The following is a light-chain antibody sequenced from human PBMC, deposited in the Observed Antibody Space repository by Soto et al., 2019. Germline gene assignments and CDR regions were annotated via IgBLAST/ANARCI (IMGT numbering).Light chain of an antibody. CDR2: GAS. CDR1: QDISIY. Sequence: IQLTQSPSSLSASIGDRVTITCRASQDISIYLAWYQQKSGEDPRLLIYGASTLQSGVPSRFSGSRSGTDFTLTIRGLQPEDFATYYCQQLHSFVLTFGGGTKVEMK. V-gene: IGKV1-9*01. CDR3: QQLHSFVLT. J-gene: IGKJ4*01.